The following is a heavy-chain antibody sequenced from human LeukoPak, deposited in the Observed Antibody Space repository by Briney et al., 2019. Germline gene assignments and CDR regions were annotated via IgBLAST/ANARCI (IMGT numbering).Heavy chain of an antibody. Sequence: GGSLRLSCTASGFTFSSFAMGWVRQAPGKGLEWVSSMSGSGTYTYHAESVKGRFTISRDNSKNTLFLQMNSLRSEDTAVYFCAKDGNCSVSSCSKSGFDYWGQGALVTVSS. CDR1: GFTFSSFA. CDR2: MSGSGTYT. J-gene: IGHJ4*02. V-gene: IGHV3-23*01. CDR3: AKDGNCSVSSCSKSGFDY. D-gene: IGHD2-15*01.